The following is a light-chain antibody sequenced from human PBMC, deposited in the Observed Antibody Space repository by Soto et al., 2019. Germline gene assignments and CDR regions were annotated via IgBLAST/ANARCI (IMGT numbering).Light chain of an antibody. J-gene: IGKJ4*01. CDR2: GAS. CDR1: QSVSSSN. CDR3: QQYDNWPLT. Sequence: EIVLTQSPGTLSLSPGERATLSCRARQSVSSSNLAWYQQKRGQAPRLLIYGASTRATGLPARFSGSGSGTEFTLTISSLQSEDFAVYYCQQYDNWPLTFGGATKVDIK. V-gene: IGKV3-15*01.